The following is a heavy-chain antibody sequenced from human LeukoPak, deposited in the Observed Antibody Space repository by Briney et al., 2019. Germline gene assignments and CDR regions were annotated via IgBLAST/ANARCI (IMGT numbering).Heavy chain of an antibody. D-gene: IGHD6-19*01. Sequence: GGSLRLSCAASGFSFSGYWMHWVRQAPGKGLVWVSVINSDGSFTTYGDSVKGRFTISRDNAKNTLYLQMNSLRAEDTAVYYCARSPRGNSSGWYNWFDPWGQGTLVTVSS. CDR1: GFSFSGYW. J-gene: IGHJ5*02. CDR2: INSDGSFT. V-gene: IGHV3-74*01. CDR3: ARSPRGNSSGWYNWFDP.